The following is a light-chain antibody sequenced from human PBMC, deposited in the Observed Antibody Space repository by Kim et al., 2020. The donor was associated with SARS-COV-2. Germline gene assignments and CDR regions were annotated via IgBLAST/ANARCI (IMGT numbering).Light chain of an antibody. CDR3: QHYGSAPYS. CDR1: QSISSSY. V-gene: IGKV3-20*01. J-gene: IGKJ2*03. CDR2: GAS. Sequence: LSPGERAALSCRASQSISSSYLGWYQQKPGQAPRLLIYGASSRATGIPDRFSGSGSGTDFTLTISRLEPEDFAVYYCQHYGSAPYSFGQGTKLEI.